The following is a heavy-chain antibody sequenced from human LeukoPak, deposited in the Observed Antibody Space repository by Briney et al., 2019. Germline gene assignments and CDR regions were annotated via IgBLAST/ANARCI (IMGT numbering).Heavy chain of an antibody. J-gene: IGHJ4*02. CDR2: IKTDGTST. D-gene: IGHD2-2*01. Sequence: GGSLRLSCAASGFTFSYYWMHWVRQAPGKGLVWAARIKTDGTSTSYADSVKGRFTISRDNAKNTLYLQMNSLRVEDSAVYYCARDRFCTTDSCSDYWGQGTLVTVSS. V-gene: IGHV3-74*01. CDR3: ARDRFCTTDSCSDY. CDR1: GFTFSYYW.